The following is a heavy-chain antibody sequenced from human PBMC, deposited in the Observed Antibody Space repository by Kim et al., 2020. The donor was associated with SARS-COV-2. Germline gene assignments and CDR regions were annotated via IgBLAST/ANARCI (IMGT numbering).Heavy chain of an antibody. CDR3: ARDRIATSGKDAFDI. D-gene: IGHD6-13*01. V-gene: IGHV3-48*03. CDR2: ISSSGGSI. J-gene: IGHJ3*02. Sequence: GGSLRLSCAASEFTFSTYEMSWVRQAPRKGLEWVSYISSSGGSIYYADSVKGRFTISRDNAKNSLFLQMNSLRAEDTAVYYCARDRIATSGKDAFDIWGQGTMVTVSS. CDR1: EFTFSTYE.